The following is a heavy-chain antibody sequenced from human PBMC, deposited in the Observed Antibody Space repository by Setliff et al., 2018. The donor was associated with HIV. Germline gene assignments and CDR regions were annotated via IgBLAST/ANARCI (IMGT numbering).Heavy chain of an antibody. CDR2: IYYSGST. D-gene: IGHD3-3*01. V-gene: IGHV4-59*08. CDR1: GGSISSYY. Sequence: PSETLSLTCTVSGGSISSYYWSWIRQPPGKGLEWIGYIYYSGSTNYNPSLKSRVTISVDTSKNQLSLKLSSVTAADTAVYYCARLSTPTYYNFWSGLLDWYFDLWGRGTLVTVSS. J-gene: IGHJ2*01. CDR3: ARLSTPTYYNFWSGLLDWYFDL.